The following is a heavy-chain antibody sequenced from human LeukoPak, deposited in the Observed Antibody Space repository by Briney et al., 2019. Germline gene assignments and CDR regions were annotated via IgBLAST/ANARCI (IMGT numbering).Heavy chain of an antibody. CDR3: ARDESRRRRSDVDPGYFDY. V-gene: IGHV3-30*19. J-gene: IGHJ4*02. D-gene: IGHD3-10*01. Sequence: GGSLRLSCAASGFTFSSYGMHWVRQAPGKGLEWVAVVSFDGSNYYCADSVKGRFTISRDNSKNTLYLQMNSLRAEDTAVYFCARDESRRRRSDVDPGYFDYWGQGTLVTVST. CDR2: VSFDGSNY. CDR1: GFTFSSYG.